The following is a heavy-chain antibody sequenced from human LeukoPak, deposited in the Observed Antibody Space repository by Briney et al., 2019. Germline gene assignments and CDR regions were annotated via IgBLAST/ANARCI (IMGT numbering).Heavy chain of an antibody. Sequence: SETLSLTCTVSGGSITSDYWSWFRQPPGEGLEWIGYVYYTGSTNYNPSLKSRLTISTDTSKNQFSLKLTSVTAADTAVYYCAREGIAAAGSYYYYYMDVWGKGTTVTVSS. CDR3: AREGIAAAGSYYYYYMDV. V-gene: IGHV4-59*12. CDR2: VYYTGST. D-gene: IGHD6-13*01. CDR1: GGSITSDY. J-gene: IGHJ6*03.